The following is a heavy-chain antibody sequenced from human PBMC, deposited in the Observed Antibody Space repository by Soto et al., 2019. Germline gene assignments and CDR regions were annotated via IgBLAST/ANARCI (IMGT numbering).Heavy chain of an antibody. CDR2: IYWDDDK. CDR3: ARDIVLVPAATDVYYYYGMDV. CDR1: GFSLSTSGVG. J-gene: IGHJ6*02. Sequence: SGPTLVNPTQTLTLTCTFCGFSLSTSGVGVGWIRQPPGKALEWLALIYWDDDKRYSPSLKSRLTITKDTSKNQVVLTMTNMDPVDTATYYCARDIVLVPAATDVYYYYGMDVWGQGTTVTVS. V-gene: IGHV2-5*02. D-gene: IGHD2-2*01.